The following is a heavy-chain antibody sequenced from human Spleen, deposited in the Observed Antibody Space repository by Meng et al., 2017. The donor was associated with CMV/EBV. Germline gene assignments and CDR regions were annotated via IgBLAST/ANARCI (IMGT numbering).Heavy chain of an antibody. CDR2: IKQDGSEK. Sequence: GGSLRLSCAASGFTFSGYWMTWVRQAPGKGLEWVANIKQDGSEKYYVDSVKGRFTISRDNAKNSLYLQMNSLRAEDTAVYYCARDPQPDDFWSGYYTNYYYGMDVWGQGTTVTVSS. D-gene: IGHD3-3*01. V-gene: IGHV3-7*01. CDR1: GFTFSGYW. CDR3: ARDPQPDDFWSGYYTNYYYGMDV. J-gene: IGHJ6*02.